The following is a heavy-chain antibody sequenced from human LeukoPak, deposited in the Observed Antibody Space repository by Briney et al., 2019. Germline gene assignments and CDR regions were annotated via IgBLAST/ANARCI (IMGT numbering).Heavy chain of an antibody. D-gene: IGHD3-3*01. V-gene: IGHV3-7*01. CDR3: ATDRGWRTSGYYLYYFEY. J-gene: IGHJ4*02. Sequence: PGGFLRLSCAASGFIFTNYFMSWVRQAPGKGLEWVASIRHDGSEKYYVDSVRGRFTISRDNTKNSLYLQMSSLRAEDTAVYYCATDRGWRTSGYYLYYFEYWGQGTLVTFSS. CDR1: GFIFTNYF. CDR2: IRHDGSEK.